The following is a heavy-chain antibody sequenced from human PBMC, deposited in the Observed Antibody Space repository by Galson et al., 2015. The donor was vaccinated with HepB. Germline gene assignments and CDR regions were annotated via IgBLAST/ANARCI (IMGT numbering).Heavy chain of an antibody. Sequence: SLRLSCAASGFTFSPYWMNWVRQAPGKGLEWAANIKQDGSEKYYVDSLKGRFVISRDNAKNSLYLQMNSLTAEDTAVYYCARDRCSGANCYKRAFDIWGQGTTVTVSS. D-gene: IGHD2-2*02. V-gene: IGHV3-7*01. CDR3: ARDRCSGANCYKRAFDI. J-gene: IGHJ3*02. CDR2: IKQDGSEK. CDR1: GFTFSPYW.